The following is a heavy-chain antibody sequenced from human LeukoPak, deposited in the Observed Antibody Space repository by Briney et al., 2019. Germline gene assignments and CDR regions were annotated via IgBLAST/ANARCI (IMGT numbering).Heavy chain of an antibody. CDR2: ISGSGGST. CDR1: GFTFSSYA. D-gene: IGHD6-13*01. V-gene: IGHV3-23*01. CDR3: AKPLAAAIGYFDY. J-gene: IGHJ4*02. Sequence: GGSLRLSCAASGFTFSSYAMSWVRQAPGKGLEWVSAISGSGGSTYYADSVKGRFTISRDNPKNTLYLQMNSLRAEDTAVYYCAKPLAAAIGYFDYWGQGTLVTVSS.